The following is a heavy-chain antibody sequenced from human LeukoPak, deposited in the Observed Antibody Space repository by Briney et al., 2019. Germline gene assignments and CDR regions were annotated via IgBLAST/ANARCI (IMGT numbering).Heavy chain of an antibody. CDR1: GFTFSSYG. CDR3: ARTVVGSNDRDYMGYFDY. J-gene: IGHJ4*02. CDR2: IWYDGSNK. D-gene: IGHD2-15*01. Sequence: GGSLRLSCAASGFTFSSYGMHWVRRAPGKGLEWVAVIWYDGSNKYYADSVKGRFTISRDNSKNTLYLQMNSLRAEDTAVYYCARTVVGSNDRDYMGYFDYWGQGTLVTVSS. V-gene: IGHV3-33*08.